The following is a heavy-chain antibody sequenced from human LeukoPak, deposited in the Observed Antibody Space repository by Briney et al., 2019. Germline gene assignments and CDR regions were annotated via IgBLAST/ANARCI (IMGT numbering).Heavy chain of an antibody. J-gene: IGHJ4*02. CDR3: ARQSAITMVRGVYEY. CDR1: GYTFTGYY. V-gene: IGHV1-2*02. CDR2: INPNSGGT. D-gene: IGHD3-10*01. Sequence: ASVKVSCKASGYTFTGYYMHWVRQAPGQGLEWMGWINPNSGGTNYAQKFQGRVTMTRDTSIGTAYMELSRLRSDDTAVYYCARQSAITMVRGVYEYWGQGTLVTVSS.